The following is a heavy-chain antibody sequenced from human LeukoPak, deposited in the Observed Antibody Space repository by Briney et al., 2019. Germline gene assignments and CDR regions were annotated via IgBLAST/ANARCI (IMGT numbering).Heavy chain of an antibody. J-gene: IGHJ4*02. CDR3: ARGKIGSAAAFDC. Sequence: GASVKVSCKASGGTFSSYTISWVRQAPGQGLEWMGRIIPILGIANYAQKFQGRVTITADKSTSTAYMELSSLRSEDTAVYYCARGKIGSAAAFDCWGQGTLVTVSS. V-gene: IGHV1-69*02. D-gene: IGHD6-13*01. CDR1: GGTFSSYT. CDR2: IIPILGIA.